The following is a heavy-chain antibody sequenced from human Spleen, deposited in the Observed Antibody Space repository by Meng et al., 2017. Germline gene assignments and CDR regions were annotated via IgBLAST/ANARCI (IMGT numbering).Heavy chain of an antibody. J-gene: IGHJ5*02. CDR1: GITYSGNC. CDR3: AMDPRNNGFDH. Sequence: VGSGGSWFRTVVSLTLPFPPLGITYSGNCMSWIRQAPGKGLEWVSFISGSGRAIYSAASEKGLFTMSRDTAKNSQHLQKDSLSADDTAVYYCAMDPRNNGFDHWGQGTLVTVSS. D-gene: IGHD2-2*03. CDR2: ISGSGRAI. V-gene: IGHV3-11*04.